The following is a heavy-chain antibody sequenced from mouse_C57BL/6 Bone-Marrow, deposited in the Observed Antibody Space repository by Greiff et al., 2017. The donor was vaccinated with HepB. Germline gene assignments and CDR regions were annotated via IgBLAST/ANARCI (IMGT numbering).Heavy chain of an antibody. CDR2: IYPGNSDT. Sequence: EVQRVESGTVLARPGASVKMSCKTSGYTFTSYWMHWVKQRPGQGLEWIGAIYPGNSDTSYNQKFKGKAKLTAVTSASTAYMELSSLTNEDSAVYYCTFITTVVARYYAMDYWGQGTSVTVSS. J-gene: IGHJ4*01. D-gene: IGHD1-1*01. CDR1: GYTFTSYW. V-gene: IGHV1-5*01. CDR3: TFITTVVARYYAMDY.